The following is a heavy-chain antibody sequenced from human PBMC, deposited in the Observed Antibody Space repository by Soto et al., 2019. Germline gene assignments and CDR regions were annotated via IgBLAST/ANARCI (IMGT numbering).Heavy chain of an antibody. CDR1: GFTFSSYA. Sequence: GGSLRLSCAASGFTFSSYAMSWVRQAPGKGLEWVSAISGSGDSTYYADSVKGRFTISRDNSKNTLYLQMNSRRAEDTAVYYCAKVTSENWYYDYWGQGTLVTVSS. CDR2: ISGSGDST. V-gene: IGHV3-23*01. CDR3: AKVTSENWYYDY. D-gene: IGHD1-7*01. J-gene: IGHJ4*02.